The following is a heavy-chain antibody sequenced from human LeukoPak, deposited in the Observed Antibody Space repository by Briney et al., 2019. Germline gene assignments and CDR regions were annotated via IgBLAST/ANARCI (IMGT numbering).Heavy chain of an antibody. CDR3: ARSPLRYFDWIPFDY. CDR2: IYHSGST. Sequence: PSETLSLTCTVSGGSISSGGYYWSWIRQPPGKGLEWIGYIYHSGSTYYNPSLKSRVTISVDRSKNQFSLKLSSVTAADTAVYYCARSPLRYFDWIPFDYWGQGTLVTVSS. CDR1: GGSISSGGYY. V-gene: IGHV4-30-2*01. D-gene: IGHD3-9*01. J-gene: IGHJ4*02.